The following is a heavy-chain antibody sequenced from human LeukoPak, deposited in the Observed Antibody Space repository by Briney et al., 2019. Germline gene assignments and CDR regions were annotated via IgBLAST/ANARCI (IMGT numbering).Heavy chain of an antibody. Sequence: GGSLRLSCAASGFTFSDYYMSWIRQAPGKGLEWVSYISSSSSYTNYADSVKGRFTISRDNAKNSLYLQMNSLRAEDTAVYYCARDYRKLGYCSGGSCFPTFDYWGQGTQVTVSS. V-gene: IGHV3-11*06. J-gene: IGHJ4*02. D-gene: IGHD2-15*01. CDR3: ARDYRKLGYCSGGSCFPTFDY. CDR1: GFTFSDYY. CDR2: ISSSSSYT.